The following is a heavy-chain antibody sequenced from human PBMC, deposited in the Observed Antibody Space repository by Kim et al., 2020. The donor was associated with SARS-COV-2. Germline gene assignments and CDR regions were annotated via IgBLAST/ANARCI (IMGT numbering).Heavy chain of an antibody. CDR3: ARVDYGDYSGDWYFDL. Sequence: SVKVSCKASGGTFSSYAISWVRQAPGQGLEWMGRIIPILGIANYAQKFQGRVTITADKSTSTAYMELSSLRSEDTAVYYCARVDYGDYSGDWYFDLWGRGTLVTVSS. D-gene: IGHD4-17*01. V-gene: IGHV1-69*04. CDR2: IIPILGIA. J-gene: IGHJ2*01. CDR1: GGTFSSYA.